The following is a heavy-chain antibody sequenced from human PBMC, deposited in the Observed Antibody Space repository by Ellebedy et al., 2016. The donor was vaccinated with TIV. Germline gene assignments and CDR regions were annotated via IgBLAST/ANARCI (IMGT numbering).Heavy chain of an antibody. D-gene: IGHD1-26*01. V-gene: IGHV3-30*18. CDR1: GFTLSTYG. CDR2: ISTNGRER. Sequence: GESLKIPCVASGFTLSTYGLHWVRQAPNKGLGGVAFISTNGRERYYIDSVKGRFTISSDLSKNKLYLQMNRLRVDETAVYYCAEEGGASRGASGMDVWGQGTAVVVSS. CDR3: AEEGGASRGASGMDV. J-gene: IGHJ6*02.